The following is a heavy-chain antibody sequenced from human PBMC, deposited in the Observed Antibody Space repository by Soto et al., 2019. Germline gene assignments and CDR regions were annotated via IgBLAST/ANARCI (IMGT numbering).Heavy chain of an antibody. Sequence: GGSLRLSCAASGFTFSSYGMHWVRQAPGKGLEWVAVISYDGSNKYYADSVKGRFTISRDNSKNTLCLQMNSLRAEDTAVYYCAKDTLSVSYDFWSGYYVYYYYGMDVWGQGTTVTVSS. CDR2: ISYDGSNK. V-gene: IGHV3-30*18. CDR3: AKDTLSVSYDFWSGYYVYYYYGMDV. CDR1: GFTFSSYG. J-gene: IGHJ6*02. D-gene: IGHD3-3*01.